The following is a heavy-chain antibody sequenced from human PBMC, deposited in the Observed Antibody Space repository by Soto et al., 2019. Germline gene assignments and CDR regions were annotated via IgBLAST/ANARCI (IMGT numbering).Heavy chain of an antibody. V-gene: IGHV3-23*01. CDR3: ANCPTLYAPTYNWFDP. CDR1: GFTFSSYA. D-gene: IGHD2-8*01. CDR2: ITSSGGST. Sequence: EVQLLESGGGLVQPGGSLRLSCAASGFTFSSYAMSWVRQAPGKGLEWASAITSSGGSTYYADSVRGRFTISRDNSKKTLYLQMNSLRAEDTAVYYCANCPTLYAPTYNWFDPWGQGTLVTVSS. J-gene: IGHJ5*02.